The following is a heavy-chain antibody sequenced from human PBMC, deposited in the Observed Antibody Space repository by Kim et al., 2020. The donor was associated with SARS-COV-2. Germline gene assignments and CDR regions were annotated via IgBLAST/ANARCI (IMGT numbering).Heavy chain of an antibody. CDR3: ARWGGHDFWSGYPEEYYYYGMDV. CDR2: IIPIFGTA. J-gene: IGHJ6*02. Sequence: SVKVSCKASGGTFSSYAISWVRQAPGQGLEWMGGIIPIFGTANYAQKFQGRVTITADESTSTAYMELSSLRSEDTAVYYCARWGGHDFWSGYPEEYYYYGMDVWGQGTTVTVSS. D-gene: IGHD3-3*01. V-gene: IGHV1-69*13. CDR1: GGTFSSYA.